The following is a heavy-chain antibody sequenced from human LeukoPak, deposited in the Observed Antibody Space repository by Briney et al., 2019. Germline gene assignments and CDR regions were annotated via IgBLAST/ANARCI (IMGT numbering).Heavy chain of an antibody. J-gene: IGHJ4*02. CDR2: ISYDGSNK. D-gene: IGHD1-26*01. CDR1: GFTFSSYA. V-gene: IGHV3-30-3*01. CDR3: ARDRVGATDYFDY. Sequence: PGGSLRLSCAASGFTFSSYAMHWVRQAPGKGLEWVAVISYDGSNKYYADSMKGRFTISRDNSENTLYLQMNSLRAEDTAVYYCARDRVGATDYFDYWGQGTLVTVSS.